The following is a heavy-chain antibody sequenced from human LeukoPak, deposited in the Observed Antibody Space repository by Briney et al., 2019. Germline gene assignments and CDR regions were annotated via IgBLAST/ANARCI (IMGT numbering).Heavy chain of an antibody. CDR3: ARGLGTNYGGYCSGGSCPFY. D-gene: IGHD2-15*01. V-gene: IGHV3-30*14. J-gene: IGHJ4*02. CDR1: GFTFSSYA. CDR2: ISYDGSNK. Sequence: GGSLRLSCAASGFTFSSYAMSWVRQAPGKGLEWVAVISYDGSNKYYADSVKGRFTISRDISKNTVYLQMNSLRVEDTAVYYCARGLGTNYGGYCSGGSCPFYWGQGTLVTVSS.